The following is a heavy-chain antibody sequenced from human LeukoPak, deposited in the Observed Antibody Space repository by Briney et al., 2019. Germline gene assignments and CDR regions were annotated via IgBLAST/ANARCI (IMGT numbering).Heavy chain of an antibody. CDR1: GYIFTTHW. J-gene: IGHJ5*02. CDR3: ARARHCSSTACPGARFDP. V-gene: IGHV5-51*01. Sequence: GESLKISCKVSGYIFTTHWIGWVRQKPGKGLEWMGIIYPADSHTTYSPSFQGQVSISADTSMSTAYLQWSSLKASDTAIYYCARARHCSSTACPGARFDPWGQGTLVTVSS. D-gene: IGHD2-2*01. CDR2: IYPADSHT.